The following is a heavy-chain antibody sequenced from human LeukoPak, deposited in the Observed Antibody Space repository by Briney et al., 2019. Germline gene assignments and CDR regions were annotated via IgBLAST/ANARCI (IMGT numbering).Heavy chain of an antibody. CDR2: INAVGSGT. V-gene: IGHV3-74*01. Sequence: GGSLRLSCTVSGFTFNRYWMHWVSQAPGKGLEWVSHINAVGSGTAYADFVKGRFTISRDNAKNKVYLQRNSVRADDPALYSCVRWGVTHYGLDYWGQGALVTVSS. CDR3: VRWGVTHYGLDY. D-gene: IGHD3-10*01. J-gene: IGHJ4*02. CDR1: GFTFNRYW.